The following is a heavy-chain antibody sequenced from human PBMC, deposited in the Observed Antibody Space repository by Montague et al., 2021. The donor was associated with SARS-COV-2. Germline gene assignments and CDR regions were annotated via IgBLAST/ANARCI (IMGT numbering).Heavy chain of an antibody. CDR1: GGFLSGYY. V-gene: IGHV4-34*01. D-gene: IGHD3-3*01. J-gene: IGHJ5*02. CDR3: ARGADYDFWSGYLRYKWFDP. Sequence: SETLSLTCAVYGGFLSGYYWAWIRQTPGKGLEWIGEINHSGNTNYKPSXXGRLTISVDTSKKQFSLKLSSVTTADAAVYYCARGADYDFWSGYLRYKWFDPWGLGTPVTVSS. CDR2: INHSGNT.